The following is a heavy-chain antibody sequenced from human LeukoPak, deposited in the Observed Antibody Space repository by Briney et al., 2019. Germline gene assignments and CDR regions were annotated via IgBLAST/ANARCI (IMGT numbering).Heavy chain of an antibody. V-gene: IGHV4-59*01. J-gene: IGHJ5*02. CDR3: ARGDYCAGDCYYL. CDR1: GVSISTYY. D-gene: IGHD2-21*02. Sequence: SETLSLTCTVSGVSISTYYWSWLRQPPGKGREWIAYIYYSASTNYNPSLKSRVTISVYTSKTQFSLKLSSVTAADTAVYYCARGDYCAGDCYYLWGQGTLVTVSS. CDR2: IYYSAST.